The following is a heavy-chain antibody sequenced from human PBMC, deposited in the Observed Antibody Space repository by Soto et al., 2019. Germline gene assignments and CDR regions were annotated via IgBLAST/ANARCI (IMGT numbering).Heavy chain of an antibody. CDR3: ARQDYDYIWGTPPFDY. CDR2: IYYSGST. J-gene: IGHJ4*02. CDR1: GGSIGSYY. Sequence: SETLSLTCTVSGGSIGSYYWSWIRQPPGKGLEWIGYIYYSGSTNYNPSLKSRVTISVDTSKNQFSLKLSSVTAADTAVYYCARQDYDYIWGTPPFDYWGQGTLVTVSS. V-gene: IGHV4-59*01. D-gene: IGHD3-16*01.